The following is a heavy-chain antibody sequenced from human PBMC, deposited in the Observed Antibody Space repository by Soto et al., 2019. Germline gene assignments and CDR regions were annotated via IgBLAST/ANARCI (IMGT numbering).Heavy chain of an antibody. Sequence: QVQLVESGGGVVQPGRSLRLSCAASGFTFSTYGMHWVRQAPGKGLEWVAVISYDGSNKYYEDSVKGRFTISRDNSXXTLYLQMNSLRAEDTAVYYCAKDFSGWYGSSDYGFWGQGTLVTVSS. V-gene: IGHV3-30*18. CDR3: AKDFSGWYGSSDYGF. D-gene: IGHD6-19*01. CDR1: GFTFSTYG. J-gene: IGHJ4*02. CDR2: ISYDGSNK.